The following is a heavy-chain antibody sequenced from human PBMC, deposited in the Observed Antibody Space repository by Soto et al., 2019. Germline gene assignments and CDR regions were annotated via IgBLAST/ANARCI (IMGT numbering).Heavy chain of an antibody. V-gene: IGHV3-30*02. CDR1: GFTFSDHG. Sequence: PGGALGLSCVASGFTFSDHGMHFVRQAPGKGLEWVTFISYGGSDTYYADSVHGRFNISRDNSKNTLYLRINSLTFDATAVYYCAKGGWPLDYWGQGVLVTVSS. D-gene: IGHD2-15*01. J-gene: IGHJ4*02. CDR2: ISYGGSDT. CDR3: AKGGWPLDY.